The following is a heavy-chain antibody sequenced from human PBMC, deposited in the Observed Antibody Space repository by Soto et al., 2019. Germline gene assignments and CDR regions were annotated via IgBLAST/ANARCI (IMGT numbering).Heavy chain of an antibody. CDR2: VSFDGSNK. CDR3: ARDQTGITTAGGGRIDR. V-gene: IGHV3-30-3*01. Sequence: GGSLRLSCAASGFTFGTHAVHWVRQAPGKGLECVAIVSFDGSNKYYADSVKGRFTISRDNSKNTLYLQMSGLTPEDTAFYYCARDQTGITTAGGGRIDRWGQGTLVTSPQ. D-gene: IGHD6-13*01. CDR1: GFTFGTHA. J-gene: IGHJ5*02.